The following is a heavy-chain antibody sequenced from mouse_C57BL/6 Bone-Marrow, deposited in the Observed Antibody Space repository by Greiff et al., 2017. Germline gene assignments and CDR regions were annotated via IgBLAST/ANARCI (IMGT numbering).Heavy chain of an antibody. Sequence: EVQLQQSGPELVKPGASVKISCKASGYTFTDYYMNWVKQSHGKSLEWIGDINPNNGGTSYNQKFKGKATLTVDKSSSTAYMELRILTSEDSAVYYCASGSSSLRDYWGQGTTLTVSS. CDR3: ASGSSSLRDY. CDR2: INPNNGGT. D-gene: IGHD1-1*01. CDR1: GYTFTDYY. J-gene: IGHJ2*01. V-gene: IGHV1-26*01.